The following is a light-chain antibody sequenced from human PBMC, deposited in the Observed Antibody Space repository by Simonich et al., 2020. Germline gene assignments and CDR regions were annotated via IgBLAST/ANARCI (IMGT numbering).Light chain of an antibody. CDR3: LLSYSGAGV. CDR1: TGAGTRGHF. J-gene: IGLJ2*01. V-gene: IGLV7-46*01. Sequence: QAVVTKEPSLTVSPGGTGTLTRGSSTGAGTRGHFPSWFQQKPGQAPRTLTYDTSNKHSRTPARFSGALRGGKAALTLSGAQQEDGAEYYCLLSYSGAGVFGGGTKLTVL. CDR2: DTS.